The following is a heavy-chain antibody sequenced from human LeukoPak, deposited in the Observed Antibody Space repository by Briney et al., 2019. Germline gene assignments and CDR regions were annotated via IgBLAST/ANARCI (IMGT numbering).Heavy chain of an antibody. D-gene: IGHD2-15*01. CDR3: ARSGIVVVAATYYYYYMDV. Sequence: SETLSLTCTVSGASISSYYWSWIRQPAGKGLEWIGRIHTSGTSNYNPSLKSRVTMSVDTSKNQFSLKLSSVTAADTAVYYCARSGIVVVAATYYYYYMDVWGKGTTVTISS. V-gene: IGHV4-4*07. CDR2: IHTSGTS. J-gene: IGHJ6*03. CDR1: GASISSYY.